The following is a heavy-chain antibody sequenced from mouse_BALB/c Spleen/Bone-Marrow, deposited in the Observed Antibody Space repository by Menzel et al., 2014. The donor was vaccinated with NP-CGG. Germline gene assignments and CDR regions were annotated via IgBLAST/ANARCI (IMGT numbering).Heavy chain of an antibody. J-gene: IGHJ2*01. CDR1: GFNIKDTY. CDR3: ARYYYGYYFDY. V-gene: IGHV14-3*02. CDR2: IDPANGNT. Sequence: VQLQQPGAELVKPGASVKLSCTASGFNIKDTYMHWVKQRPEQGLEWIGRIDPANGNTKYDPKSQGKATITADTSSNTAYLQLSSLTSEDTAVYYCARYYYGYYFDYWGQGTTLTVSS. D-gene: IGHD1-2*01.